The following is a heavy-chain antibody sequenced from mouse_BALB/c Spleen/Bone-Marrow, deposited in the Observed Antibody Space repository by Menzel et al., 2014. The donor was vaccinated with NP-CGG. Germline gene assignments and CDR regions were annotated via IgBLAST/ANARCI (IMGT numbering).Heavy chain of an antibody. CDR1: GFNIKDTY. V-gene: IGHV14-3*02. J-gene: IGHJ2*01. D-gene: IGHD2-2*01. Sequence: VQLQQSGAELVKSGASVKLSCTASGFNIKDTYMHWVKQRPEQGLEWIGRIDPANGNTKYDPKFQGKATITADTSSNTAYLQLSSLTSEDSAVYYCASYVYGYYLDKWGHGTTLTVSS. CDR3: ASYVYGYYLDK. CDR2: IDPANGNT.